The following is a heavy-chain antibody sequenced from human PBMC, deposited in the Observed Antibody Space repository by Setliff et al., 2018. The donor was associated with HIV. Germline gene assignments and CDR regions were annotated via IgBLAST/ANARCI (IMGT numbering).Heavy chain of an antibody. D-gene: IGHD5-12*01. CDR2: INAGNGNR. CDR3: ARVGNNRLQFFDH. Sequence: ASVKVSCKTSGYTFKSYDINWVRQAPGQRPEWMARINAGNGNREYSPKFQGRVTINADTSASTMYMELSSLRSEDTAVYYCARVGNNRLQFFDHWGQGTLVTVSS. V-gene: IGHV1-3*01. CDR1: GYTFKSYD. J-gene: IGHJ4*02.